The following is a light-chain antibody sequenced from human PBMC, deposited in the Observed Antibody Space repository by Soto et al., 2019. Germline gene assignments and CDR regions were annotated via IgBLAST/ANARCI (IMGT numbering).Light chain of an antibody. CDR1: QSVSSY. CDR3: QQRRT. Sequence: EIVLTQSPATLSLSPGERATLSCRASQSVSSYLAWYQQKPGQAPRLLIYDASNRANGIPARFSGSGSGTDFTLTISSLEPEDFAVYYCQQRRTFGQWTKV. CDR2: DAS. J-gene: IGKJ1*01. V-gene: IGKV3-11*01.